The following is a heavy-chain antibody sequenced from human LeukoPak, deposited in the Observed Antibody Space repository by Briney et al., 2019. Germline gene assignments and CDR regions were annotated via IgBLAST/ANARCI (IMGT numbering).Heavy chain of an antibody. D-gene: IGHD6-13*01. CDR2: IYYSGSS. J-gene: IGHJ4*02. V-gene: IGHV4-59*08. CDR1: GGSLSNFY. CDR3: ARHAQKYDSSFDC. Sequence: SETLSLTCTVSGGSLSNFYWSWIRQPPGKGLEWIAFIYYSGSSRYNPSLKSRVTISVDTSKNQFSLKLSSVTAADTAVYYCARHAQKYDSSFDCWGQGTLVTVSS.